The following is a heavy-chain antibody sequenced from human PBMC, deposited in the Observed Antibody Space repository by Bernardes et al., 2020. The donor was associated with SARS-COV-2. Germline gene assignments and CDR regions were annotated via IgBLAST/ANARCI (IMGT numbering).Heavy chain of an antibody. J-gene: IGHJ6*02. Sequence: GSLRLSCAASGFTFSSYWMSWVRQAPGTGLEWVANIKQDGSEKYYVDSVKGRFTISRDNAKNSLYLQMNSLRAEDTAVYYCAREVSSSWPGYYYYYYGMDVWGQGTTVTVSS. CDR3: AREVSSSWPGYYYYYYGMDV. CDR2: IKQDGSEK. V-gene: IGHV3-7*03. D-gene: IGHD6-13*01. CDR1: GFTFSSYW.